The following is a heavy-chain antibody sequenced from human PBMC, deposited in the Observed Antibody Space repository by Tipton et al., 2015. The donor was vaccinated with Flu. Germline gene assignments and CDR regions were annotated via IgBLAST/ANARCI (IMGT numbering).Heavy chain of an antibody. CDR1: GGSISSYF. V-gene: IGHV4-4*07. D-gene: IGHD5-12*01. CDR2: IHSTGTT. Sequence: TLSLTCSVSGGSISSYFWSWIRQPAGKGLEWIGRIHSTGTTNYNPSLRSRVTMPLDTSKKQFSLTLSSVTAADSAVYYCARGYDYIGSGYFDYWGQGTLVTVSS. J-gene: IGHJ4*02. CDR3: ARGYDYIGSGYFDY.